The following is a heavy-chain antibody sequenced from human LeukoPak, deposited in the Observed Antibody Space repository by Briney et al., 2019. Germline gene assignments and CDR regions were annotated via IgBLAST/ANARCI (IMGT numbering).Heavy chain of an antibody. CDR1: GFTFSSYG. J-gene: IGHJ3*02. V-gene: IGHV3-33*06. Sequence: GGSLRLSCAASGFTFSSYGMQWVRQAPGKGLEWVAVIWYDGSNKYYADSVKGRFTISRDNYKNTLYMKMNSLRAEDTAVYYCAKDTTSGFEIVGAFDIWGQGTMVTVSS. CDR3: AKDTTSGFEIVGAFDI. D-gene: IGHD3-22*01. CDR2: IWYDGSNK.